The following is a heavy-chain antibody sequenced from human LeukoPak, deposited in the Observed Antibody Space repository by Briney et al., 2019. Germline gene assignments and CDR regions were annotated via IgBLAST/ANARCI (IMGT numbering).Heavy chain of an antibody. V-gene: IGHV4-39*01. CDR2: VYYSGST. D-gene: IGHD5-18*01. Sequence: SETLSLTCTVSGGSINRTNYYWGWIRQPPGKGLQWAGSVYYSGSTYYNPSLKSRVTISVDTSQNQFSLHLTSVTPADTAVYYCAALYTNGLGLDYWGRGTLVTVSS. CDR1: GGSINRTNYY. CDR3: AALYTNGLGLDY. J-gene: IGHJ4*02.